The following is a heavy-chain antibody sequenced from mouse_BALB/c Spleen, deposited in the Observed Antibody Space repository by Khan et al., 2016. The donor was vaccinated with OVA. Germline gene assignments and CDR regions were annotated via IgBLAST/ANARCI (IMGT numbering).Heavy chain of an antibody. CDR3: AREGACYRSNGCMAY. Sequence: QVQLKESGAELARPGASVKMSCKASGYTFTTYTIHWVKQRPGQGLEWIGYIIPSNVYTNYNQKFKDRATLTAAKSSSTAYMQLRSLTSEDSAVYYCAREGACYRSNGCMAYWGQGTLVTVSA. J-gene: IGHJ3*01. V-gene: IGHV1-4*01. CDR2: IIPSNVYT. CDR1: GYTFTTYT. D-gene: IGHD2-14*01.